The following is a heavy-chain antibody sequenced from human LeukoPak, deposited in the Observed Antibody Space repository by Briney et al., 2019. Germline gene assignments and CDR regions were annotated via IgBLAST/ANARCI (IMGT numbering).Heavy chain of an antibody. J-gene: IGHJ4*02. V-gene: IGHV3-7*03. CDR2: INQDGTEK. D-gene: IGHD3-16*02. CDR3: ARDYAWDSYGLVLDS. CDR1: GFTFTTYW. Sequence: PGGSLRLSCAASGFTFTTYWMSWVRQFPGKGLQWVANINQDGTEKYYVDSVKGRFTISRDNAKNSLYLQLNSLRAEDTAVYYCARDYAWDSYGLVLDSWGQGALVTVSS.